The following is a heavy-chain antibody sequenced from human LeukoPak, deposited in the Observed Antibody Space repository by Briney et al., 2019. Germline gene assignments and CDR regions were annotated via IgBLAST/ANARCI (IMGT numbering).Heavy chain of an antibody. D-gene: IGHD3-22*01. V-gene: IGHV3-9*01. CDR2: ISWNSGSI. CDR3: ARDHYYDSSGYYVGDNWFDP. J-gene: IGHJ5*02. Sequence: SLRLSCAASGFTFDDYAMHWVRQAPGKGLEWVSGISWNSGSIGYVDSVKGRFTISRDNAKNSLYLQMNSLRAEDTAVYYCARDHYYDSSGYYVGDNWFDPWGQGTLVTVSS. CDR1: GFTFDDYA.